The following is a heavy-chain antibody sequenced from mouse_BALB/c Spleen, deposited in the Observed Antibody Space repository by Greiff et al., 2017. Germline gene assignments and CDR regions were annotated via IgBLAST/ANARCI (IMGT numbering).Heavy chain of an antibody. V-gene: IGHV14-4*02. CDR1: GFNIKDYY. CDR3: NAGAPAYYAMDY. Sequence: EVQLQQSGAELVRSGASVKLSCTASGFNIKDYYMHWVKQRPEQGLEWIGWIDPENGDTEYAPKFQGKATMTADTSSNKAYLQLSSLTSEDTAVYYCNAGAPAYYAMDYWGQGTPVTVSS. CDR2: IDPENGDT. J-gene: IGHJ4*01.